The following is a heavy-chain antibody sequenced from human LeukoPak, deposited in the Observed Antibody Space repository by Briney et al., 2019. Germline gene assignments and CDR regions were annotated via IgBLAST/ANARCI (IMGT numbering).Heavy chain of an antibody. CDR3: TRGIAKTGMNC. V-gene: IGHV3-49*04. Sequence: GRSLRLSCTASGFTFGDNAMTWVRQAPGRGLEWVGFIRSKTYGETTEYAASVKGGFTISRDDSKSIAYLQMNSLKSEDTAVYYCTRGIAKTGMNCWGQGTLVTVSA. CDR1: GFTFGDNA. D-gene: IGHD6-19*01. CDR2: IRSKTYGETT. J-gene: IGHJ4*02.